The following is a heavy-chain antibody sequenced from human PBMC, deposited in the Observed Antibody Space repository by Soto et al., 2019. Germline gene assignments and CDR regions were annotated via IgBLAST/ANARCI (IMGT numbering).Heavy chain of an antibody. Sequence: QVQLVESGGGVVQPGRSLRLSCAASGFAFSSYGMHWVRQAPGRGLEWVAVISYDGRNKHYADSVKGRFAISRDNSKNTLWLQMNSLRAEDTAVYYCAKDSTLYSGSYDYWGQGTLVTVSS. CDR3: AKDSTLYSGSYDY. D-gene: IGHD1-26*01. J-gene: IGHJ4*02. CDR1: GFAFSSYG. V-gene: IGHV3-30*18. CDR2: ISYDGRNK.